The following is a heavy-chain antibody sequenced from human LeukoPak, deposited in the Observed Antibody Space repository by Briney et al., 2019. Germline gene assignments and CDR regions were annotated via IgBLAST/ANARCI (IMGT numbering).Heavy chain of an antibody. D-gene: IGHD4-17*01. Sequence: GGSLRLSCAASGFTFSSYGMHWVRQAPGKGLEWVAVISYNGNDEHLADSVKGRFTISRDNSKNTLYLQMNSLRAEDTAVYYCTRDRYGDSLEYWGQGTLVTVSS. J-gene: IGHJ4*02. CDR3: TRDRYGDSLEY. CDR2: ISYNGNDE. V-gene: IGHV3-30*03. CDR1: GFTFSSYG.